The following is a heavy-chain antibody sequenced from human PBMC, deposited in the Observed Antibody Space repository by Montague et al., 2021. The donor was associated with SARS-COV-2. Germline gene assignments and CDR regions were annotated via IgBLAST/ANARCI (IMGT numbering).Heavy chain of an antibody. J-gene: IGHJ6*02. CDR1: GGSISSSSYY. D-gene: IGHD6-13*01. V-gene: IGHV4-39*07. CDR2: IYYSGST. Sequence: SETLSLTYTVPGGSISSSSYYWGWIRQPPGKGLEWIGSIYYSGSTYYNPSLKSRVTIPVDTSKNQFSLKLSSVTAADTAVYYCARVGRQQLVRLSGMDVWGQGTTVTVSS. CDR3: ARVGRQQLVRLSGMDV.